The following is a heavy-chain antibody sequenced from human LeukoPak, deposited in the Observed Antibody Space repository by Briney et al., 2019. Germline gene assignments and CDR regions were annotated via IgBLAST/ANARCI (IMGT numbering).Heavy chain of an antibody. D-gene: IGHD6-6*01. V-gene: IGHV4-31*03. CDR1: GGSISGYY. J-gene: IGHJ4*02. CDR3: ARAIAARYYFDY. CDR2: IYYSGST. Sequence: SETLSLTCTVSGGSISGYYWSWIRQHPGKGLEWIGYIYYSGSTYYNPSLKSRVTISVDTSKNQFSLKLSSVTAADTAVYYCARAIAARYYFDYWGQGTLVTVSS.